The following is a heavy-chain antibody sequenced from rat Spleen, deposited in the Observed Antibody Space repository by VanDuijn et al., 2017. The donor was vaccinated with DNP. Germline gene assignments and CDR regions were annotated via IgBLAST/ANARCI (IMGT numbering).Heavy chain of an antibody. CDR3: ARTMITTGGYFDY. D-gene: IGHD1-10*01. V-gene: IGHV2-30*01. CDR1: GFSLTSYH. CDR2: IWTNGNT. Sequence: QVQLKESGPGLVQPSQTLSLTCTVSGFSLTSYHVHWVRQPTGKGLEWMGVIWTNGNTDYSSALKSRLSISRDTSKSQVFLKMNSLQTEDIATYYCARTMITTGGYFDYWGQGVMVTVSS. J-gene: IGHJ2*01.